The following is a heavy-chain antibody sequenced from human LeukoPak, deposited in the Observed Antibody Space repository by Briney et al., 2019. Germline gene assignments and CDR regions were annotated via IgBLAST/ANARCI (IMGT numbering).Heavy chain of an antibody. CDR2: INSDSSLM. V-gene: IGHV3-21*01. CDR1: GFTFSSYS. Sequence: NPGGSLRLSCAASGFTFSSYSMSWVRQAPGKGLEWVSSINSDSSLMFYAESVKGRFTISRDNARNSLYLQMNSLRDEDTAVYYCARMTTVTTNFDYWGQGTLVTVSS. J-gene: IGHJ4*02. D-gene: IGHD4-17*01. CDR3: ARMTTVTTNFDY.